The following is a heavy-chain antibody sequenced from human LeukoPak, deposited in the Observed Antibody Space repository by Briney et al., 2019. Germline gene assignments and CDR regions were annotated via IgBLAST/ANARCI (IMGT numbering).Heavy chain of an antibody. CDR3: ARDLRGAYCGGDCYPNWFDP. CDR2: INPSGGST. J-gene: IGHJ5*02. D-gene: IGHD2-21*01. Sequence: ASVKGSCKASGYTFTSYYMHWVRQAPGQGLEWMGIINPSGGSTSYAQKFQGRVTMTRDTSTSTVYMELSSLRSEDTAVYYCARDLRGAYCGGDCYPNWFDPWGQGTLVTVSS. V-gene: IGHV1-46*01. CDR1: GYTFTSYY.